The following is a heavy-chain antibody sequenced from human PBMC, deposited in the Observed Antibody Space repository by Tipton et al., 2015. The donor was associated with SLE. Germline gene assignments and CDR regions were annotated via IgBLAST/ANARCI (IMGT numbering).Heavy chain of an antibody. Sequence: LRLSCAVSGDSISSDTYFWTWIRRPAGKGLELIGHISTRGSTNYNPSLKSRVTISIDTSKNQFSLNLSSVTAADTAVYYCARAPPLSFYEYWGQGTLVTVSS. V-gene: IGHV4-61*09. J-gene: IGHJ4*02. CDR3: ARAPPLSFYEY. CDR2: ISTRGST. CDR1: GDSISSDTYF. D-gene: IGHD1-26*01.